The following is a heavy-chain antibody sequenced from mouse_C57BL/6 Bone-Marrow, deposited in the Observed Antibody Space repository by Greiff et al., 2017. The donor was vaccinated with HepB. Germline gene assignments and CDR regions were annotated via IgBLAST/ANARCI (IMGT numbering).Heavy chain of an antibody. CDR3: ARSDYGSSYWYVDV. CDR2: IYPRSGNT. CDR1: GYTFTSYG. Sequence: VQLQQSGAELARPGASVKLSCKASGYTFTSYGISWVTQRTGQGLEWIGEIYPRSGNTYYNEKFKGKATLTADKSSSTAYMELRSLTSEDSAVYFCARSDYGSSYWYVDVWGRGTTVTGSS. V-gene: IGHV1-81*01. J-gene: IGHJ1*03. D-gene: IGHD1-1*01.